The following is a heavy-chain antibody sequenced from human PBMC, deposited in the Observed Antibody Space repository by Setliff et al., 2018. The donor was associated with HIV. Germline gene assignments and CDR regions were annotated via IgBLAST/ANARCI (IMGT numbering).Heavy chain of an antibody. CDR3: ARLVRQTYGSGTFYNSYFYMDV. Sequence: SETLSLTCTVSGGSIKNTDYFWGWIRQPPGKGLAGIGSVFFSGTTYYNPSLRSRIAIAVDTSKSDFSLRLNSVTAADTALYYCARLVRQTYGSGTFYNSYFYMDVWGKGTTVTVSS. CDR2: VFFSGTT. D-gene: IGHD3-10*01. CDR1: GGSIKNTDYF. V-gene: IGHV4-39*02. J-gene: IGHJ6*03.